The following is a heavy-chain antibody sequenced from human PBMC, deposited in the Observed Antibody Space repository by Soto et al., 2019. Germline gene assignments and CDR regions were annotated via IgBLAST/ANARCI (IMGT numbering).Heavy chain of an antibody. Sequence: GGSLRLSCSASGFTFSSYAMHWVRQAPGKGLEYVSAISSNGGSTYYADSVKGRFTISRDNSKNTLYLQMSSLRAEDTAVYYCVKESPPNLPARLGIQLWFGAFDIWGQGTMVTVSS. V-gene: IGHV3-64D*06. D-gene: IGHD5-18*01. J-gene: IGHJ3*02. CDR2: ISSNGGST. CDR3: VKESPPNLPARLGIQLWFGAFDI. CDR1: GFTFSSYA.